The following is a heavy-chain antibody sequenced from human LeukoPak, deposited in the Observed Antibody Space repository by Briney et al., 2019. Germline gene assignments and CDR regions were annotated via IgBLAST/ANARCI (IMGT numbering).Heavy chain of an antibody. CDR2: ISYDGSNK. V-gene: IGHV3-30-3*01. CDR1: GFTFSSYA. CDR3: ARKGIDDSSGYYFAEYFQH. D-gene: IGHD3-22*01. Sequence: PGRSLRLSCAASGFTFSSYAMHWVRQAPGKGLEWVAVISYDGSNKYYADSVKGRFTISRDNSKNTLHLQMNSLRAEDTAVYYCARKGIDDSSGYYFAEYFQHWGQGTLVTVSS. J-gene: IGHJ1*01.